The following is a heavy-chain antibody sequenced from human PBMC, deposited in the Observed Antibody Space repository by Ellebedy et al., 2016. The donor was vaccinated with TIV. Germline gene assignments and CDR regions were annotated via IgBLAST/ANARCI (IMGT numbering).Heavy chain of an antibody. J-gene: IGHJ3*02. CDR3: VLDLKDYAFDI. CDR2: IIPILGIA. V-gene: IGHV1-69*04. Sequence: ASVKVSCKAFGYTFTSYGISWVRQAPGQGLEWMGRIIPILGIANYAQKFQGRVTITADKSTSTAYMELRSLRSDDTAVYYCVLDLKDYAFDIWGQGTMVTVSS. CDR1: GYTFTSYG.